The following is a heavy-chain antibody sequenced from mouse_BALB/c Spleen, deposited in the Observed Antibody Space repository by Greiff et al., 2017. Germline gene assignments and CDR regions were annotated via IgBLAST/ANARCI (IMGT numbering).Heavy chain of an antibody. J-gene: IGHJ4*01. CDR2: ISSGGSYT. Sequence: EVKLMESGGGLVKPGGSLKLSCAASGFTFSSYAMSWVRQSPEKRLEWVAEISSGGSYTYYPDTVTGRFTISRDNAKNTLYLEMSSLRSEDTAMYYCARGLTGKGYAMDYWGQGTSVTVSS. CDR3: ARGLTGKGYAMDY. V-gene: IGHV5-9-4*01. CDR1: GFTFSSYA. D-gene: IGHD4-1*01.